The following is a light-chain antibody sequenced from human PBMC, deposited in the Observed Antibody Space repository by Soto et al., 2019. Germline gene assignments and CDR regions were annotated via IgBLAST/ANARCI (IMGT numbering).Light chain of an antibody. CDR3: HQYGGSPGT. V-gene: IGKV3-20*01. J-gene: IGKJ1*01. CDR1: QSVRSNY. CDR2: DAS. Sequence: EIVLTQSPGTLSLSPGERATLSCRASQSVRSNYLAWYQQRPGQAPRLLIYDASSRATGVPDRFSGSGSGTDFILTISRLEPEDFAVYYCHQYGGSPGTLGQGTKVEIK.